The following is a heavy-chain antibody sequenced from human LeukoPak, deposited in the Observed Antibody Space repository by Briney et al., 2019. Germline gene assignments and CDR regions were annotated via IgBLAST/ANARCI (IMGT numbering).Heavy chain of an antibody. V-gene: IGHV4-61*02. CDR1: GGSISSGSYY. Sequence: SETLSLTCTVSGGSISSGSYYWSWIRQPAGRGLEWIGRISTSGSTNYNPSLKSRVTISVDTSKNQFSLKLSSVTAADTAVYYCARRQQWLLGGAFDIWGQGTMVTVSS. D-gene: IGHD6-19*01. CDR2: ISTSGST. J-gene: IGHJ3*02. CDR3: ARRQQWLLGGAFDI.